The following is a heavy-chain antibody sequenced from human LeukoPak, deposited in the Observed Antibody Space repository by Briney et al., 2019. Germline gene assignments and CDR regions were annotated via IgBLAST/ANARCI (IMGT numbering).Heavy chain of an antibody. CDR2: ISGNGDNT. Sequence: GGSLRLSCSASGFTFSSYSMNWVRQAPGQGLEWVSSISGNGDNTYYADSVKGRFTTYRDNSRNTVFLQMNSLRAEDTAEYYCARDLGDWSAAQIEYWGQGTLVTVSS. CDR3: ARDLGDWSAAQIEY. J-gene: IGHJ4*02. V-gene: IGHV3-23*01. D-gene: IGHD3-16*01. CDR1: GFTFSSYS.